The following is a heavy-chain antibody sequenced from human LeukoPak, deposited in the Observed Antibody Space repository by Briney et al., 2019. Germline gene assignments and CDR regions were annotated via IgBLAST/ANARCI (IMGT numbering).Heavy chain of an antibody. J-gene: IGHJ4*02. D-gene: IGHD6-6*01. CDR3: AKVTWESRPPDCNS. CDR2: IRGSGDTA. CDR1: GFAFSSHS. V-gene: IGHV3-23*01. Sequence: GGTLRLSCAASGFAFSSHSMAWVRQAPGKGLEWVSAIRGSGDTALYADSVKGRFTISRDNFKNIVYLEMNSLRAEDTATYYCAKVTWESRPPDCNSWGPGTLVTVSS.